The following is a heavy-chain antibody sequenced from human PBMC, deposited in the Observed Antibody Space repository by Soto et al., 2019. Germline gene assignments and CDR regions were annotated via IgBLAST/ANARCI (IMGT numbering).Heavy chain of an antibody. CDR2: IFHRGTT. CDR3: ARVDSPYYYNSSGYFTY. D-gene: IGHD3-22*01. V-gene: IGHV4-38-2*01. J-gene: IGHJ4*02. Sequence: PSETLSLTCAVSGYSISSGFYWGWLRQPPGKGPQWIGNIFHRGTTYYNPSLMSRAAISVDTAKNEFSLRLSAVTAADTAVYCCARVDSPYYYNSSGYFTYWGQGALVTVSS. CDR1: GYSISSGFY.